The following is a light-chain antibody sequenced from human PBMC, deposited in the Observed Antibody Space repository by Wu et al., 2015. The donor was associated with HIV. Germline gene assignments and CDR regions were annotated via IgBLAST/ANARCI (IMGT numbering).Light chain of an antibody. CDR2: GAS. CDR1: QSVSTN. J-gene: IGKJ1*01. CDR3: QQYNKWPRT. V-gene: IGKV3-15*01. Sequence: EIVMTQSPATLSVSPGERAALSCRASQSVSTNLAWYQQKPGQAPRLLIYGASNRATGIPARFSGSRSGTEFTLTISSLQSEDFAVYYCQQYNKWPRTFGQGTEGGDQT.